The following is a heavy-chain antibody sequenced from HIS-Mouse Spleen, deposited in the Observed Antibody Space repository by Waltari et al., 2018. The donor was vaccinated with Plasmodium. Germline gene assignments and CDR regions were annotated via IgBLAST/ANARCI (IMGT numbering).Heavy chain of an antibody. Sequence: EVQLVESGVGLVQRGRSLRLSCAASAFTFADYAMHWVRQAPGKGLEWVSGISWNSGSIGYADSVKGRFTISRDNAKNSLYLQMNSLRAEDTALYYCAKARGSSSAFDIWGQGTMVTVSS. J-gene: IGHJ3*02. CDR2: ISWNSGSI. D-gene: IGHD6-6*01. CDR1: AFTFADYA. V-gene: IGHV3-9*01. CDR3: AKARGSSSAFDI.